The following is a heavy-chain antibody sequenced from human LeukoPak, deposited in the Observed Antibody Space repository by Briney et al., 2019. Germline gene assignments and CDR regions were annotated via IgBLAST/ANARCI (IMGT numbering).Heavy chain of an antibody. D-gene: IGHD2-2*01. Sequence: SETLSLTCAVYGGSFSGYYWSWIRQPPGKGLEWIGEINHSGSTNYSPSLKSRVTISVDTSKNQFSLKLSSVTAADTAVYYCARASVVVVPAAMRGWFDPWGQGTLVTVSS. J-gene: IGHJ5*02. V-gene: IGHV4-34*01. CDR3: ARASVVVVPAAMRGWFDP. CDR2: INHSGST. CDR1: GGSFSGYY.